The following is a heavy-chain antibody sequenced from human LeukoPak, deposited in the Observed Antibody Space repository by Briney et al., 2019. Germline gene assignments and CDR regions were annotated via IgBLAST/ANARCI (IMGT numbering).Heavy chain of an antibody. J-gene: IGHJ4*02. CDR1: GGSFSGYY. Sequence: SETLSLTCAVYGGSFSGYYWSWIRQPPGKGLEWIGEINHSGSTNYNPSLKSRVTISVDTSKNQFSLKLSSVTAADRAVYYCARRSSWYGFYWGQGTLVTVSS. CDR3: ARRSSWYGFY. D-gene: IGHD6-13*01. V-gene: IGHV4-34*01. CDR2: INHSGST.